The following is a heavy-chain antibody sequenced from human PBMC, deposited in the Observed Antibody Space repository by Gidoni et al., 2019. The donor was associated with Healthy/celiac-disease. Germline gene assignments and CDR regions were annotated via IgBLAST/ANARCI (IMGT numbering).Heavy chain of an antibody. CDR3: ARDSEQWLAVPYYFDY. CDR2: ISYDGSNK. D-gene: IGHD6-19*01. J-gene: IGHJ4*02. CDR1: GFTFSSYA. Sequence: QVQLVESGGGVVQPGRSLRLSCAASGFTFSSYAMPWVRQAPGKGLEWVAVISYDGSNKYYADSVKGRFTISRDNSKNTLYLQMNSLRAEDTAVYYCARDSEQWLAVPYYFDYWGQGTLVTVSS. V-gene: IGHV3-30-3*01.